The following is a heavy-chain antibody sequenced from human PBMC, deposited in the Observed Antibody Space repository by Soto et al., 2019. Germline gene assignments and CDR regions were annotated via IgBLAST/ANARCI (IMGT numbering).Heavy chain of an antibody. Sequence: LSLTCAVSGGSISSSNWWSWVRQPPGKGLEWIEEIYHSGSTNYNPSLKSRVTISVDKSKNQFSLKLSSVTAADTAVYYCAKNQPIAAARFYYYGMDVWGQGTTVTVS. CDR1: GGSISSSNW. V-gene: IGHV4-4*02. J-gene: IGHJ6*02. D-gene: IGHD6-13*01. CDR2: IYHSGST. CDR3: AKNQPIAAARFYYYGMDV.